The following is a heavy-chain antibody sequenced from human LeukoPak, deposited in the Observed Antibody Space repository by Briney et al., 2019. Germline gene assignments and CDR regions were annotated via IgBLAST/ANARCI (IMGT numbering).Heavy chain of an antibody. Sequence: GGSLRLSCVASGFTFDDYVMRWVRQAPGKGLEWVSLICWDGGKANYADSVKGRFTISRDNSKNSLYLQMNSLTPEDTAFYYCAKDRMPAAMAHFYYGMDVWGEGTTV. CDR1: GFTFDDYV. D-gene: IGHD2-2*01. CDR3: AKDRMPAAMAHFYYGMDV. V-gene: IGHV3-43D*04. CDR2: ICWDGGKA. J-gene: IGHJ6*02.